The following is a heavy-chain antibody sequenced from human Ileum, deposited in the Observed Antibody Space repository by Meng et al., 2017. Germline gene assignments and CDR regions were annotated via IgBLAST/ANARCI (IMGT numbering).Heavy chain of an antibody. J-gene: IGHJ5*02. CDR3: AISDWFDP. D-gene: IGHD3-16*02. CDR1: GLTFSNYW. Sequence: VELVGCGGGLVQTGGSLGLSCVVSGLTFSNYWMHWVRQVPGKGLVWVSRIKYDGTSTYYADSVRGRFTISRDNAKNTLYLQVNSLRAEDTAVYYCAISDWFDPWGQGTLVTVSS. CDR2: IKYDGTST. V-gene: IGHV3-74*01.